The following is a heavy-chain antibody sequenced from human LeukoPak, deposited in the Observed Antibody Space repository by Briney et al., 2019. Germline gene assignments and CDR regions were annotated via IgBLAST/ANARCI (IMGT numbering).Heavy chain of an antibody. D-gene: IGHD3-22*01. J-gene: IGHJ3*02. CDR2: IIPIFGTR. Sequence: SVKVSCKASGGTFRSYAISWVRQAPGQGLEWMGRIIPIFGTRNYAQKFQGRVTIITDESTRTDYMELSSLRSEDTAVYYCARDTRRQSSSGYYLMDAFDIWGQGTMVTVSS. CDR1: GGTFRSYA. CDR3: ARDTRRQSSSGYYLMDAFDI. V-gene: IGHV1-69*05.